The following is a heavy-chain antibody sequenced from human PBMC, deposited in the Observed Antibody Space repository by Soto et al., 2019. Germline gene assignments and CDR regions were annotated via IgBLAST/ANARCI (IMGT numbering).Heavy chain of an antibody. V-gene: IGHV4-39*01. Sequence: SETLSLTCPVSGGSISSSSYYWGWIRQPPGKGLEWMGSIYYSGSTYYNPSLKSRVTISVDTSKNQFSLKLSSVTAADTAVYYCARHSYAQKRKMNWDSRSSIRYNWLDPWGQGTLVTASS. D-gene: IGHD6-6*01. CDR2: IYYSGST. J-gene: IGHJ5*02. CDR3: ARHSYAQKRKMNWDSRSSIRYNWLDP. CDR1: GGSISSSSYY.